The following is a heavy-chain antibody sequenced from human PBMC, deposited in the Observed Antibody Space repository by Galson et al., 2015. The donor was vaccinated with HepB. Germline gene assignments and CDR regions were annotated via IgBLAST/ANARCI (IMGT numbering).Heavy chain of an antibody. J-gene: IGHJ3*02. D-gene: IGHD3-22*01. CDR1: GGSLSPYY. V-gene: IGHV4-34*01. CDR3: ARGLSEAPGPSNGFDI. CDR2: INHSGGT. Sequence: SETLSLTCAVFGGSLSPYYWSWIRQPPGKGLEWIGEINHSGGTNYNPSLKSRVTISVDPSTNQFSLKLTSVTAADTAAYYCARGLSEAPGPSNGFDIWGQGTMVTVSS.